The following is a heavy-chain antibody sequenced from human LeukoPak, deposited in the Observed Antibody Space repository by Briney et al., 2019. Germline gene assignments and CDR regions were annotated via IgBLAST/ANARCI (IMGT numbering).Heavy chain of an antibody. CDR2: IKSKTDGGTT. Sequence: PGGSLRLSXAASGFTFRNAWMSWVRQAPGKGLEWVGRIKSKTDGGTTDYAAPVKGRFTISRDDSKNTLYLQMNSLKTEDTAVYYCTTVTASYDYVWGSYRYIYFDYWGQGTLITVSS. D-gene: IGHD3-16*02. J-gene: IGHJ4*02. V-gene: IGHV3-15*01. CDR3: TTVTASYDYVWGSYRYIYFDY. CDR1: GFTFRNAW.